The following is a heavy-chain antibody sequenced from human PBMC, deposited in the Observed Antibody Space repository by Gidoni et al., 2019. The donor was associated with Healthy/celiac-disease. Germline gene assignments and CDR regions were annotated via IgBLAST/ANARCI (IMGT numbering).Heavy chain of an antibody. CDR1: GFPLGDYA. Sequence: EVQLVESGGGLVKPGRSLRLSCTASGFPLGDYAMSWFRQAPGKGLEWVGFIRSKAYGGTTEYAASVKGRFTISRDDSKSIAYLQMNSLKTEDTAVYYCTTNYYDSSGIDDYWGQGTLVTVSS. D-gene: IGHD3-22*01. CDR2: IRSKAYGGTT. V-gene: IGHV3-49*05. CDR3: TTNYYDSSGIDDY. J-gene: IGHJ4*02.